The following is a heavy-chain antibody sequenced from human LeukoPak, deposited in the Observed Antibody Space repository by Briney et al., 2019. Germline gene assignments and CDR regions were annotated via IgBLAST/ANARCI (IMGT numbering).Heavy chain of an antibody. J-gene: IGHJ4*02. CDR3: ARSSWYSSKDFDY. D-gene: IGHD6-13*01. CDR1: GFTISSNY. V-gene: IGHV3-53*01. CDR2: IYSGGST. Sequence: GGSLRLSCAASGFTISSNYMSWVRQAPGKGLEWVSVIYSGGSTYYADSVKGRFTISRDNSKGTLYLQMNSLRAEDTAVYYCARSSWYSSKDFDYWGQGTLVTVSS.